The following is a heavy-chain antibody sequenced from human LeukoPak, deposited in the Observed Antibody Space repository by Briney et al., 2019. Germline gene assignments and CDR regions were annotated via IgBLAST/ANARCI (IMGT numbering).Heavy chain of an antibody. J-gene: IGHJ6*02. D-gene: IGHD3-22*01. CDR3: ARDRTEYYYDSSGYYYYYYGMDV. CDR1: GGTFSSYA. CDR2: IISIFGTA. Sequence: ASVKVSCKASGGTFSSYAISWVRQAPGQGLEWMGGIISIFGTANYAQKFQGRVTITADESTSTAYMELSSLRSEDTAVYYCARDRTEYYYDSSGYYYYYYGMDVWGQGTTVTVSS. V-gene: IGHV1-69*01.